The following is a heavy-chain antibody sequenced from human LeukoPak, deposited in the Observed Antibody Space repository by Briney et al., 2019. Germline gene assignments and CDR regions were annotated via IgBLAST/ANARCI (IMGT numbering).Heavy chain of an antibody. V-gene: IGHV4-4*07. CDR2: ICTSGST. Sequence: AETLSLTCAVSGVSISSYYRSWIRQPAGKGLEWVGRICTSGSTNYNPSLESRGTISVDTSKNQCSLKLSSVTAADTAVYYCASETSIEYFQHWGQGTLVTVSS. J-gene: IGHJ1*01. D-gene: IGHD2-2*01. CDR3: ASETSIEYFQH. CDR1: GVSISSYY.